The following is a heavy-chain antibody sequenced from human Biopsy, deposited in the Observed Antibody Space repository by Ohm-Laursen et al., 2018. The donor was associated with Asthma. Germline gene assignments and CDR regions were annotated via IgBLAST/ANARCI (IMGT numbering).Heavy chain of an antibody. D-gene: IGHD6-19*01. V-gene: IGHV3-53*01. J-gene: IGHJ4*02. Sequence: SLRLSCAASGFAVSRDHMFWVRQAPGKGLEWVSVIYSGGTSHTADSVRGRFTISRDYSKNTFYLQMHSLRAEDTAVYYCARGDSSGWSHYYFDYWGQGTLVTVSS. CDR1: GFAVSRDH. CDR3: ARGDSSGWSHYYFDY. CDR2: IYSGGTS.